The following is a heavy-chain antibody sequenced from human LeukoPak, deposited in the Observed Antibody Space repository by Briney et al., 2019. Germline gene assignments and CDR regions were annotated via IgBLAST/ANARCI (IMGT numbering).Heavy chain of an antibody. CDR2: INPNSGGT. Sequence: ASVKVSCKASGYTFTGHYIHWVRQAPGQGLEWMGFINPNSGGTNYAQKFQGRATMTRDTSVSTAYMELSRLTSDDTAVYYCVRVGHTSGWDFDYWGQGTLVTVSS. J-gene: IGHJ4*02. CDR3: VRVGHTSGWDFDY. V-gene: IGHV1-2*02. D-gene: IGHD6-19*01. CDR1: GYTFTGHY.